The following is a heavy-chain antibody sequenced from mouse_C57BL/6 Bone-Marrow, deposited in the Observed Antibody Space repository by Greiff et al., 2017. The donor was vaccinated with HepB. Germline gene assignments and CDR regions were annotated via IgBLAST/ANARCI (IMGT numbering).Heavy chain of an antibody. V-gene: IGHV5-16*01. J-gene: IGHJ2*01. Sequence: EVMLVESEGGLVQPGSSMKLSCTASGFTFSDYYMAWVRQVPEKGLEWVANINYDGSSTYYLDSLKSRFIISRDNAKNILYLQMSSLKSEDTATYYCARDGVTTVLDYWGQGTTLTVSS. CDR2: INYDGSST. D-gene: IGHD1-1*01. CDR3: ARDGVTTVLDY. CDR1: GFTFSDYY.